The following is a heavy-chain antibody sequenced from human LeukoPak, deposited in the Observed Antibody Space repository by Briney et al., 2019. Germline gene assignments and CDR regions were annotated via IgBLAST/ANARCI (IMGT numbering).Heavy chain of an antibody. V-gene: IGHV3-9*01. CDR3: AKGAPEFDYYYYYGMDV. D-gene: IGHD3-10*01. Sequence: GGSLRLSCAASGFTFSSYSMNWVRQAPGKGLEWVSGISWNSGSIGYADSVKGRFTISRDNAKNSLYLQMNSLRAEDTALYYCAKGAPEFDYYYYYGMDVWGQGTTVTVSS. CDR2: ISWNSGSI. CDR1: GFTFSSYS. J-gene: IGHJ6*02.